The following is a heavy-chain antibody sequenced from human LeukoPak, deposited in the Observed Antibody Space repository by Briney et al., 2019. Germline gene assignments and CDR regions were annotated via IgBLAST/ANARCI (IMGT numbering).Heavy chain of an antibody. CDR2: ISWNSGSI. Sequence: PGGSLRLSCAASGFTFDDYTMHWVRQAPGKGLEWVSGISWNSGSIGYADSVKGRFTSSRDNAKNSLYLQMNSLRGDDTALYYCAKDRRNDFDYWGQGTLVTVSS. D-gene: IGHD1-14*01. J-gene: IGHJ4*02. V-gene: IGHV3-9*01. CDR3: AKDRRNDFDY. CDR1: GFTFDDYT.